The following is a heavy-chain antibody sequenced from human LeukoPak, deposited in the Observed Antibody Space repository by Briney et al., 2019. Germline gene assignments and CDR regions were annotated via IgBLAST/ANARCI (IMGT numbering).Heavy chain of an antibody. CDR1: GYTFTSYA. D-gene: IGHD3-22*01. J-gene: IGHJ3*02. Sequence: GASVKVSCKASGYTFTSYAMHWVRQAPGQRLEWMGWINAGNGNTKYSQKFQGRVTITRDTSASTAYMELSSLRSEDTAVYYCARKGLYYYDSSGSLGAFDIWGQGTMVTVSS. CDR2: INAGNGNT. V-gene: IGHV1-3*01. CDR3: ARKGLYYYDSSGSLGAFDI.